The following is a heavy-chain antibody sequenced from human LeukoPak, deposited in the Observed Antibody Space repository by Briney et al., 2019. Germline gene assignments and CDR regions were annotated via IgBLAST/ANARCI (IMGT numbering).Heavy chain of an antibody. Sequence: SETLSLTCTVSGYSISSGYYWGWIQQPPGKGLEWIGSIYHSGSTYYNPSLKSRVTISVDTSKNQFSLKLSSVTAADTAVYYCASFVSGSFDAFDIWGQGTMVTVSS. CDR1: GYSISSGYY. D-gene: IGHD6-13*01. J-gene: IGHJ3*02. V-gene: IGHV4-38-2*02. CDR3: ASFVSGSFDAFDI. CDR2: IYHSGST.